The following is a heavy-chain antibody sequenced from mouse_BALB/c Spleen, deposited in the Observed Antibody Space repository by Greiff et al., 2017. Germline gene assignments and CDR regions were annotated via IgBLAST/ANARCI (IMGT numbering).Heavy chain of an antibody. J-gene: IGHJ3*01. D-gene: IGHD2-14*01. Sequence: VKLQESGPGLVAPSQSLSITCTVSRFSLTSYGVHWVRQPPGKGLEWLGVIWAGGSTNYNSALMSRLSISKDNSKSQVFLKMNSLQTDDTTMYYCARDNYRYGAWFAYWGQGTLVTVSA. V-gene: IGHV2-9*02. CDR1: RFSLTSYG. CDR3: ARDNYRYGAWFAY. CDR2: IWAGGST.